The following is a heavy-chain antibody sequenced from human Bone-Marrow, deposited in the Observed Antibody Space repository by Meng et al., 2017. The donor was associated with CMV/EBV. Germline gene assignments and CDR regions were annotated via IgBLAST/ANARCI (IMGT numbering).Heavy chain of an antibody. V-gene: IGHV3-74*01. CDR3: ARSHDYGSGYAFDI. D-gene: IGHD3-10*01. J-gene: IGHJ3*02. CDR1: GFTLSNNW. Sequence: GESLKISCAASGFTLSNNWMHWVRQAPGKGLVWVSRIKSDGSSTSYADSVKGRFTISRDNAKNTLYLQMNSLRAEDTAVYYCARSHDYGSGYAFDIWGQGTMVTVSS. CDR2: IKSDGSST.